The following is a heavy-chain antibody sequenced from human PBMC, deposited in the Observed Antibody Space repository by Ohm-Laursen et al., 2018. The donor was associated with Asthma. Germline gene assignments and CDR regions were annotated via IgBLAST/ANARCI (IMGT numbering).Heavy chain of an antibody. V-gene: IGHV3-53*01. CDR2: IYSGGST. J-gene: IGHJ6*02. CDR3: ASGYNYYYYGMDV. Sequence: SLRLSCAASGFTVSSNCMSWVRQAPGKGLEWVSVIYSGGSTYYADSVKGRFTISRDNSKNTLYLQMNSLRAEDTAVYYCASGYNYYYYGMDVWGQGTTVTVSS. CDR1: GFTVSSNC. D-gene: IGHD3-22*01.